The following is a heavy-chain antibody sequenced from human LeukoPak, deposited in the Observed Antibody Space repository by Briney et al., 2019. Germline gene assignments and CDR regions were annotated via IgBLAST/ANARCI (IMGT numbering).Heavy chain of an antibody. D-gene: IGHD6-19*01. CDR3: AKYGGSGLVIDY. Sequence: PESLSDTRTVSGGSIIHNYWTWIRQPPGEGLEDIGYIYYTGGTNYNPSLHRRVTISVDTSKNQFSLKLTSVTAADTAVYFCAKYGGSGLVIDYWGQGTLVTVSS. V-gene: IGHV4-59*08. CDR1: GGSIIHNY. CDR2: IYYTGGT. J-gene: IGHJ4*02.